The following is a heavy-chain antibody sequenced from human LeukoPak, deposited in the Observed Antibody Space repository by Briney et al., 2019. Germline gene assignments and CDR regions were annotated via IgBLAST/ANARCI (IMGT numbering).Heavy chain of an antibody. V-gene: IGHV4-4*07. CDR2: IYTSGST. J-gene: IGHJ3*02. CDR1: GGYISGYY. CDR3: ARLMTGTTTAFDI. Sequence: PSETLSLTCTVSGGYISGYYWSWIRQPAGKGLEWVGRIYTSGSTHYNPSLKSRVTMSVDTSKNQFSLNLSSMTAADTAVYYCARLMTGTTTAFDIWGQGTMVTVSS. D-gene: IGHD1-7*01.